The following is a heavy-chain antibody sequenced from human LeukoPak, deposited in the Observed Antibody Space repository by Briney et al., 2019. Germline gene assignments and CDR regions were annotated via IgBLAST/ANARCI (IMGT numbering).Heavy chain of an antibody. V-gene: IGHV3-30*04. CDR3: AKDPPYYYDSSGYGGGAFDI. J-gene: IGHJ3*02. CDR1: GFTFSSYA. D-gene: IGHD3-22*01. CDR2: ISYDGSNK. Sequence: QPGRSLRLSCAASGFTFSSYAMHWVRQAPGKGLEWVAVISYDGSNKYYADSVKGRFTISRDNSKNTLYLQMNSLRAEDTAVYYCAKDPPYYYDSSGYGGGAFDIWGQGTMVTVSS.